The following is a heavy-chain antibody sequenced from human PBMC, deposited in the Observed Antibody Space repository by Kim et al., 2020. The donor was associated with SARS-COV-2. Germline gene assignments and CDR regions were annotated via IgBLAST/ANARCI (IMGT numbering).Heavy chain of an antibody. CDR1: GGSISSYY. Sequence: SETLSLTCTVSGGSISSYYWSWIRQPPGKGLEWIGHIYYSGSTNYNPSLKSRVTISVDTSKNQFSLRLSSVTAADTAVYYCARETMTSAGYYYDIDVWGQGTTVTVSS. V-gene: IGHV4-59*01. J-gene: IGHJ6*02. D-gene: IGHD3-22*01. CDR3: ARETMTSAGYYYDIDV. CDR2: IYYSGST.